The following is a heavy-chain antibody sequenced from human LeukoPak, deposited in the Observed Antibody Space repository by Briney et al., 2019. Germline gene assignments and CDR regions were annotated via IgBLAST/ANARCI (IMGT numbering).Heavy chain of an antibody. CDR2: ISSSSSYI. CDR3: ARVNTYYYGSGAIDY. J-gene: IGHJ4*02. V-gene: IGHV3-21*01. D-gene: IGHD3-10*01. Sequence: PGGSLRLSCAASGFTFSSYSMNWVRQAPGKGLEWVSSISSSSSYIYYADSVKGRFTISRDNAKNSLYLQMNSLRAEDTAVYYCARVNTYYYGSGAIDYWGQRTLVTVSS. CDR1: GFTFSSYS.